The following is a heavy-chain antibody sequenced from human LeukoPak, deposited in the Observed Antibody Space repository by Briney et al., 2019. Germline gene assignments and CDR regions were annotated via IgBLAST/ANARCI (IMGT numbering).Heavy chain of an antibody. CDR1: GFTFSSYS. CDR2: ISSSSYI. CDR3: AREGVRIAARPNWSDP. J-gene: IGHJ5*02. V-gene: IGHV3-21*01. D-gene: IGHD6-6*01. Sequence: GGSLRLSCAASGFTFSSYSMNWVRQAPGKGLEWVSSISSSSYIYYADSVKGRFTISRDNAKNSLYLQMNSLRAEDTAVYYCAREGVRIAARPNWSDPWGQGTLVTVSS.